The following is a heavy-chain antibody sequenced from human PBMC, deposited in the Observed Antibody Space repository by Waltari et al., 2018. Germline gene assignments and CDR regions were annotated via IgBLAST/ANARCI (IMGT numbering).Heavy chain of an antibody. CDR2: TTNKATSYTT. J-gene: IGHJ4*02. Sequence: EVQLVESGGGLVQPGGSLRLSCVISGFTFSDHYMAWVRQTPGMGRGWVGRTTNKATSYTTIYAASVKGRFSVSRDDSKNSLYLQMDSLKTEDTAVYYCVRGKKGFDYWGQGALVIVSS. V-gene: IGHV3-72*01. CDR1: GFTFSDHY. CDR3: VRGKKGFDY.